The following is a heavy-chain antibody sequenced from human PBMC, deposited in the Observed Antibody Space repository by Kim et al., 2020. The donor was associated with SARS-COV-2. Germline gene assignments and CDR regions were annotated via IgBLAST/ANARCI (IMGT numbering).Heavy chain of an antibody. J-gene: IGHJ5*02. Sequence: ASVKVSCKASGYTFTSYYMHWVRQAPGQGLEWMGIINPSGGSTSYAQKFQGRVTMTRDTSTSTVYMELSSLRSEDTAVYYCARQAINTYRRGWFDPWGQGTLVTVSS. CDR1: GYTFTSYY. CDR3: ARQAINTYRRGWFDP. V-gene: IGHV1-46*01. D-gene: IGHD4-4*01. CDR2: INPSGGST.